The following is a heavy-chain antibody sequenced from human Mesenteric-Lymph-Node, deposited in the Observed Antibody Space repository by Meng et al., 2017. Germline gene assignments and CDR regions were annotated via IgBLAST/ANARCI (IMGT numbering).Heavy chain of an antibody. Sequence: GESLKISCAASGFISSNFWMSWVRQAPGKGLEWVANINQDGTDRRYVDSVKGRFTISRDNSKNTLYLQMNSLRAEDTAVYYCARDPGGTISASPDIYYYYYGMDVWGQGTTVTVSS. CDR2: INQDGTDR. CDR3: ARDPGGTISASPDIYYYYYGMDV. D-gene: IGHD2-15*01. J-gene: IGHJ6*02. CDR1: GFISSNFW. V-gene: IGHV3-7*01.